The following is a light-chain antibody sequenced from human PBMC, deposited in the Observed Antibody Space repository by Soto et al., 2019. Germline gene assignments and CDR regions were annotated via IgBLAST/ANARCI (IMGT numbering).Light chain of an antibody. V-gene: IGKV3-11*01. CDR1: QSVTSY. CDR2: DAS. CDR3: QQRINWPPAIT. Sequence: EIVLTQSPATLSLSPGERATLSCRASQSVTSYLAWYQQKPGQAPRLLIYDASNRATGIPARFSGSGSGTDFTLTISSLEPEDFAVYYCQQRINWPPAITFGPGTKVDI. J-gene: IGKJ3*01.